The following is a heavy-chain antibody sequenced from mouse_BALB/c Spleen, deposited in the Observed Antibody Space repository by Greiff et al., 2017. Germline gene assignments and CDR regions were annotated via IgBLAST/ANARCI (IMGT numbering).Heavy chain of an antibody. D-gene: IGHD1-1*01. J-gene: IGHJ1*01. CDR1: GFAFSSYD. Sequence: EVKLVESGGGLVKPGGSLKLSCAASGFAFSSYDMSWVRQTPEKRLEWVAYISSGGGSTYYPDTVKGRFTISRDNAKNTLYLQMSSLKSEDTAMYYCARAYYGSSWYFDVWGAGTTVTVSS. CDR3: ARAYYGSSWYFDV. CDR2: ISSGGGST. V-gene: IGHV5-12-1*01.